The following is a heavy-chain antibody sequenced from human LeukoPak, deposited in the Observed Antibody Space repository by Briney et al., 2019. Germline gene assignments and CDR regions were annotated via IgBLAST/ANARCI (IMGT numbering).Heavy chain of an antibody. CDR3: ARDRVVTPYNWFDP. CDR2: INPNSGGT. D-gene: IGHD4-23*01. V-gene: IGHV1-2*02. Sequence: ASVKVSCKASGYTFTGYYMHWVRQAPGQGLEWMGWINPNSGGTNYAQKFQGRVTMTRDTSISTAYMELSRLRSDDTAVYYCARDRVVTPYNWFDPWGQGTLVTVSS. CDR1: GYTFTGYY. J-gene: IGHJ5*02.